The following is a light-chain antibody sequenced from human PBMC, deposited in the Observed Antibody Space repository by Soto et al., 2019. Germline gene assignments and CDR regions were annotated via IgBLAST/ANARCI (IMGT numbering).Light chain of an antibody. Sequence: QSALTQPASASGSPGQSITISCTGTSSDVGGYNYASWYQQHPGKAPKLMIYDVSNRPSGVSNRFSGSKSGNTASLTISGLQAEDEADYYCSSYTSSSTLLGTGTKVTV. V-gene: IGLV2-14*01. CDR3: SSYTSSSTL. J-gene: IGLJ1*01. CDR1: SSDVGGYNY. CDR2: DVS.